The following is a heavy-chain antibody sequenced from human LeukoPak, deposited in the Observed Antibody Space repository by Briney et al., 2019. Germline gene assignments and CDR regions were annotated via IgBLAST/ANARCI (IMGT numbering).Heavy chain of an antibody. Sequence: PGGSLRLSCAASGFTFSSYWMSWVRQASGKGLEWVANINQHGCDKYYVDSVRGRFTVSRDNAKNSLFLQMNSLRAEDTAVYYCAANGGPFDFWGQGTLVTVSS. V-gene: IGHV3-7*05. CDR2: INQHGCDK. D-gene: IGHD4-23*01. CDR1: GFTFSSYW. J-gene: IGHJ4*02. CDR3: AANGGPFDF.